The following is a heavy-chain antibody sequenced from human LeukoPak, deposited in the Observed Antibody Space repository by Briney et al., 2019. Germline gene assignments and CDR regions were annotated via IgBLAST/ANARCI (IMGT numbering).Heavy chain of an antibody. D-gene: IGHD6-13*01. CDR2: FYYSGST. CDR1: GGSISSYY. CDR3: ARQEGIAAARGYMDV. V-gene: IGHV4-59*08. J-gene: IGHJ6*03. Sequence: SETLSLTCTVSGGSISSYYWSWVRPPPSKGLEWIGYFYYSGSTNYNPSLKSRVTISVDTSKNQFSLKLSSVTAADTAVYYCARQEGIAAARGYMDVWGKGTTVTVSS.